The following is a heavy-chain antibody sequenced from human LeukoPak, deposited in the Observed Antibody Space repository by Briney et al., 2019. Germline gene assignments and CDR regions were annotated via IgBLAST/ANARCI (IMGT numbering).Heavy chain of an antibody. J-gene: IGHJ4*02. CDR1: GFTFSSYG. V-gene: IGHV3-33*06. Sequence: PGGSLRLSCAASGFTFSSYGMHWVRQAPGKGLEWVAVIWYDGSNKYYADSVKGRFTISRDNSKNTLYLQMNSLRAEDTAVYYCAKVDYYDSSGTNYFDLWGQGTQVTVSS. CDR2: IWYDGSNK. CDR3: AKVDYYDSSGTNYFDL. D-gene: IGHD3-22*01.